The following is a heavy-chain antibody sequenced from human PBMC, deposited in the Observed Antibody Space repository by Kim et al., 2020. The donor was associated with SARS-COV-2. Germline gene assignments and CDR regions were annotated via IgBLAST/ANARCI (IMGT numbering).Heavy chain of an antibody. CDR1: GFTFSDYY. V-gene: IGHV3-11*06. Sequence: GGSLRLSCAASGFTFSDYYMSWIRQAPGKGLEWISYISSSTDYTNYADSVKGRFTISRDNAKNSLYLQMNSLRAEDTAVYYCARGGWNGPLDYWGQGTLVTVSS. CDR2: ISSSTDYT. J-gene: IGHJ4*02. CDR3: ARGGWNGPLDY. D-gene: IGHD1-1*01.